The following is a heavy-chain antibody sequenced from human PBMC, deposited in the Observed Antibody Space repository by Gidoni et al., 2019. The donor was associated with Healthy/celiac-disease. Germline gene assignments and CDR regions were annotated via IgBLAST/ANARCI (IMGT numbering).Heavy chain of an antibody. J-gene: IGHJ4*02. D-gene: IGHD4-17*01. CDR1: GFTFSGSA. Sequence: EVQLVESGGGLVQPGGSLKLSCAPPGFTFSGSAMHWVGQASGKGLEWVGRIRSKANSYATAYAASVKGRFTISRDDSKNTAYLQMNSLKTEDTAVYYCTRRAVTGNWGQGTLVTVSS. CDR3: TRRAVTGN. V-gene: IGHV3-73*02. CDR2: IRSKANSYAT.